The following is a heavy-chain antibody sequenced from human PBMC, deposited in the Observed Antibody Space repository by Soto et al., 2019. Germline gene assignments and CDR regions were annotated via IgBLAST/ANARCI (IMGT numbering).Heavy chain of an antibody. J-gene: IGHJ1*01. D-gene: IGHD3-10*01. CDR2: ISENGGIT. Sequence: GALRLSCAAPGFTFSTYWMQWVRQVPGEGLVWVSSISENGGITTYADSVKGRFTISRDNAKNTLYLQMNGLRVEDTAIYYYAREYYSSGTHWGQGTLVTVSS. CDR1: GFTFSTYW. CDR3: AREYYSSGTH. V-gene: IGHV3-74*01.